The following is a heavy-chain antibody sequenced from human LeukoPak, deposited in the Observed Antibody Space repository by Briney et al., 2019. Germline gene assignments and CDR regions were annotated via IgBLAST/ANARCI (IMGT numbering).Heavy chain of an antibody. D-gene: IGHD2-2*01. CDR1: GGSFSGYY. Sequence: SSETLSLTCAVYGGSFSGYYWSWIRQPPGKGLEWIREINHSGSTNYNPSLKSRVTISVDTSKNQFSLKLSSVTAADTAVYYCARGIVVVPAASPTHFDYWGQGTLVTVSS. V-gene: IGHV4-34*01. CDR3: ARGIVVVPAASPTHFDY. J-gene: IGHJ4*02. CDR2: INHSGST.